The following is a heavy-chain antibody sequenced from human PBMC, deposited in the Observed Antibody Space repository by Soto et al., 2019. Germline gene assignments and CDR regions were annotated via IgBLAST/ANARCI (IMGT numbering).Heavy chain of an antibody. V-gene: IGHV4-34*01. CDR1: GGSFSGYY. CDR3: ARGEGYSGYDHDALDI. CDR2: INHSGST. D-gene: IGHD5-12*01. J-gene: IGHJ3*02. Sequence: QVQLQQWGAGLLKPSETLSLTCAVYGGSFSGYYWSWIRQPPGKGLEWIGEINHSGSTNYNPSLKSRVTISVDTSKNQFSLKLSSVTAADTAVYYCARGEGYSGYDHDALDIWGQGTMVTVSS.